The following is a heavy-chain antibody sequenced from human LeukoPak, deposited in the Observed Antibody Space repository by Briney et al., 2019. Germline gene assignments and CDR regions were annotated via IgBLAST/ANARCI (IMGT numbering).Heavy chain of an antibody. Sequence: GGSLRLSCAASGFTFSSYEMNWVRQAPGKGLDWISYISSSGSTIYYADSVKGRFTISRDNAKNSLYLQMNSLRAEDTAVYYCARDPRDGYNYWGQGTLVTVSS. J-gene: IGHJ4*02. D-gene: IGHD5-24*01. CDR1: GFTFSSYE. CDR3: ARDPRDGYNY. CDR2: ISSSGSTI. V-gene: IGHV3-48*03.